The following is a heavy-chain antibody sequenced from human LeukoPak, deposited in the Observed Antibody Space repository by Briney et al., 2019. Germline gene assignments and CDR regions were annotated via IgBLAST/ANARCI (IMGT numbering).Heavy chain of an antibody. CDR1: GYSFTSYW. CDR3: AIYLYYYGSGSYYDFDY. V-gene: IGHV5-51*01. J-gene: IGHJ4*02. CDR2: IYPGDSDT. Sequence: GESLMISCKGSGYSFTSYWIGWVRQMPGKGLEWMGIIYPGDSDTRYSPSFQGQVTISADKSISTAYLQWSSLKASDTAMYYCAIYLYYYGSGSYYDFDYWGQGTLVTVSS. D-gene: IGHD3-10*01.